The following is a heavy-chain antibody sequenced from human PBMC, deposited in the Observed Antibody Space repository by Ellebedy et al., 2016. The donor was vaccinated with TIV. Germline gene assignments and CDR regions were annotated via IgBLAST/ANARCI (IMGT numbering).Heavy chain of an antibody. D-gene: IGHD2-8*01. CDR1: GVSFSNFW. V-gene: IGHV3-7*01. Sequence: GESLKIPCAARGVSFSNFWMSWVRQAPGKGLEWVANIKQDGSEKYDVDSVKGRFTISRDNAKNSLYLQMNSLRAEDTAVYYCARERGSQSGVGWFDPWGQGTLVTVSS. CDR3: ARERGSQSGVGWFDP. J-gene: IGHJ5*02. CDR2: IKQDGSEK.